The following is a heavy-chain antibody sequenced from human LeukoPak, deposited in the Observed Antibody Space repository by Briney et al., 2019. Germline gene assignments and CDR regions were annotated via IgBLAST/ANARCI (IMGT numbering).Heavy chain of an antibody. CDR3: TREELLASHSDVFDI. D-gene: IGHD3-10*01. CDR1: GFTFGDYA. Sequence: QPGRSLRLSCTASGFTFGDYAMSWVRQAPGKGLEWVGFIRSEAYGGTTEYAASVKGRFTISRDDSKSIAYLQMNSLKTEDTAVYYCTREELLASHSDVFDIWGQGTMVTVSP. V-gene: IGHV3-49*04. J-gene: IGHJ3*02. CDR2: IRSEAYGGTT.